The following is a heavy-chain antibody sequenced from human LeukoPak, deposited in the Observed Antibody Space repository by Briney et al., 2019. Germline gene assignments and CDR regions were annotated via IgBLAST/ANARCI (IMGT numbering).Heavy chain of an antibody. CDR2: ISGSGGST. D-gene: IGHD5-18*01. Sequence: GGSLRLSCAASGFTFSSYAMSWVRQAPGQGLEWVSAISGSGGSTYYADSVKGRFTISRDNSKNTLYLQMNSLRAEDTAVYYCANSLDDTAMVSGYWGQGTLVTVSS. V-gene: IGHV3-23*01. CDR1: GFTFSSYA. J-gene: IGHJ4*02. CDR3: ANSLDDTAMVSGY.